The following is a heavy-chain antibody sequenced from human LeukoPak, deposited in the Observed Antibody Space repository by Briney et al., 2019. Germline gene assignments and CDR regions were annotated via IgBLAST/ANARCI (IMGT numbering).Heavy chain of an antibody. J-gene: IGHJ4*02. D-gene: IGHD6-13*01. Sequence: GGSLRLSCAASGFSFSSYGMHWVRRAPGKGLEWVAVIWYDGSNKYYADSVKGRFTISRDNSKNTLYLQMNSLRAEDTAVYYCARVGVDSSSWYYFDYWGQGTLVTVSS. V-gene: IGHV3-33*01. CDR1: GFSFSSYG. CDR2: IWYDGSNK. CDR3: ARVGVDSSSWYYFDY.